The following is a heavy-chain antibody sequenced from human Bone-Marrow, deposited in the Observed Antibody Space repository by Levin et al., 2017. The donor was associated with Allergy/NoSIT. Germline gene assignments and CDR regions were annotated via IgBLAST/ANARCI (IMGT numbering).Heavy chain of an antibody. CDR1: GASISRSNW. CDR2: IYHSGSS. V-gene: IGHV4-4*02. J-gene: IGHJ4*02. Sequence: SETLSLTCAVSGASISRSNWWGWVRQPPGKGLEWIGEIYHSGSSNYNPSLKSRVTISLDKSKNQFSLKLSSVTAADTAVYYCARGYCSGSSCYLPLGTYYFDYWGQGTLVTVSS. D-gene: IGHD2-2*01. CDR3: ARGYCSGSSCYLPLGTYYFDY.